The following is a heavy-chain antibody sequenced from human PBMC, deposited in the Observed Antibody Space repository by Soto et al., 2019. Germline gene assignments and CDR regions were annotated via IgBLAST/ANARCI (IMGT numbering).Heavy chain of an antibody. V-gene: IGHV4-59*01. Sequence: NRSETLSLTCTVSGGSISSYFYIFFRHPPGKGREWIVSVYYTGTTDYNPSLKSRVTISVDTSKTQFSLNLRSVTAADTAVYYCARDLAAVPRAFDYWGRGTLVTVSS. CDR1: GGSISSYF. D-gene: IGHD6-13*01. CDR2: VYYTGTT. CDR3: ARDLAAVPRAFDY. J-gene: IGHJ4*02.